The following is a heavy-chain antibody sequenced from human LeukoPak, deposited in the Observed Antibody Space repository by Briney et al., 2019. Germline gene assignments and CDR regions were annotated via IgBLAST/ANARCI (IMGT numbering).Heavy chain of an antibody. CDR2: IYYSGNN. CDR1: GGSISSSSYY. CDR3: ARPRQGDYYFDY. V-gene: IGHV4-39*01. J-gene: IGHJ4*02. D-gene: IGHD2-21*02. Sequence: SETLSLTCTVSGGSISSSSYYWGWIRQPPGKRLEWIGSIYYSGNNYYNPSLKSRVTISVDTSKNQFSLKLSSVTAADTAVYYCARPRQGDYYFDYWGQGTLVTVSS.